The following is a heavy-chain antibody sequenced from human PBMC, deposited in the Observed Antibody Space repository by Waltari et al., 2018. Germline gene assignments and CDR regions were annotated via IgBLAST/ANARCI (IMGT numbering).Heavy chain of an antibody. V-gene: IGHV1-8*01. J-gene: IGHJ4*02. D-gene: IGHD6-19*01. Sequence: QVQLVQSGAEVKKPGASVKVSCKASGYTFTSCDINWVRQAPGQGLEWMGWMNPNSGNTGYAQKFQGRVTMTRNTSISTAYMELSSLRSDDTAVYYCARGAQYSSGWYGADYWGQGTLVTVSS. CDR1: GYTFTSCD. CDR3: ARGAQYSSGWYGADY. CDR2: MNPNSGNT.